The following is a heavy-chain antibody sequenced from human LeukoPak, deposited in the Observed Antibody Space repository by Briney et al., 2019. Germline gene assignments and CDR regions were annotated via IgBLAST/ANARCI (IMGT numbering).Heavy chain of an antibody. V-gene: IGHV1-18*01. D-gene: IGHD6-19*01. J-gene: IGHJ4*02. Sequence: ASVKVSCKASGYTFTSYGISWVRQALGQGLEWMGWISAYNGNTNYAQKLQGRVTMTTDTSTSTAYMELSSLRSEDTAVYYCARGSPRFIAVAGFELIRWGQGTLVTVSS. CDR2: ISAYNGNT. CDR1: GYTFTSYG. CDR3: ARGSPRFIAVAGFELIR.